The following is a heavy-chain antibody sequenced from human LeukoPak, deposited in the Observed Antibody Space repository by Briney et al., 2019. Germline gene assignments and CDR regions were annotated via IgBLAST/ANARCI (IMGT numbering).Heavy chain of an antibody. J-gene: IGHJ6*03. CDR3: ARDRPRGNDDYYYYYYMDV. CDR1: GGSFSGYY. D-gene: IGHD4-23*01. V-gene: IGHV4-34*01. CDR2: INHSGST. Sequence: SETLSLTCAVYGGSFSGYYWSWIRQPPGKGLEWIGEINHSGSTNYNPSLKSRVTISVDTSKNQFSLKLSSVTAADTAVYYCARDRPRGNDDYYYYYYMDVWGKGTTVTVSS.